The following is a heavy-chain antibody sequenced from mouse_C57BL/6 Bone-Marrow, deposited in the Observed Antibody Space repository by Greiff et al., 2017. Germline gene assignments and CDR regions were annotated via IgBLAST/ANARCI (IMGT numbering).Heavy chain of an antibody. CDR3: ARSIYDGYYGFYWYFDV. Sequence: VQLQESGAELVRPGSSVKMSCKTSGYTFTSYGINWVKQRPGQGLEWIGYIYIGNGYTEYNEKFKGKATLTSDTSSSTAYMQLSSLTSEDSAIYFCARSIYDGYYGFYWYFDVWGTGTTVTVSS. D-gene: IGHD2-3*01. V-gene: IGHV1-58*01. CDR2: IYIGNGYT. CDR1: GYTFTSYG. J-gene: IGHJ1*03.